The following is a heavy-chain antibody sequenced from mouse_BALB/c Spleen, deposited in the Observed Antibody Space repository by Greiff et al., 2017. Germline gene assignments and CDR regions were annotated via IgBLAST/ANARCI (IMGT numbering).Heavy chain of an antibody. Sequence: EVKLMESGPGLVKPSQSLSLTCTVTGYSITSDYAWNWIRQFPGNKLEWMGYISYSGSTSYNPSLKSRISITRDTSKNQFFLQLNSVTTEDTATYYCAGGGGFAYWGQGTLVTVSA. V-gene: IGHV3-2*02. J-gene: IGHJ3*01. CDR3: AGGGGFAY. CDR1: GYSITSDYA. CDR2: ISYSGST.